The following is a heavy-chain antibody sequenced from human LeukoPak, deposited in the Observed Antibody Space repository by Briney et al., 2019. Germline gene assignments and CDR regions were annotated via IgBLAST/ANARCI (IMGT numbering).Heavy chain of an antibody. CDR2: INPNSGGI. Sequence: ASVKVSCKASGYTFTGYYMHWVRQAPGQGLEWMGWINPNSGGINYAQKFQGRVTMTRDTSISTAYMELSRLRSDDTAVYYCARDTRLLWFGELSYGMDVWGQGTTVTVSS. D-gene: IGHD3-10*01. J-gene: IGHJ6*02. CDR3: ARDTRLLWFGELSYGMDV. V-gene: IGHV1-2*02. CDR1: GYTFTGYY.